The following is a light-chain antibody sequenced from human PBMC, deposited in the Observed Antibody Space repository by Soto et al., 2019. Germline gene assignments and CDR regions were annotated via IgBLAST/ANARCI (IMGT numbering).Light chain of an antibody. CDR3: QQYNNWPGT. V-gene: IGKV3-15*01. J-gene: IGKJ1*01. CDR2: GAS. CDR1: QSVSSN. Sequence: EIVMTQSPSTLSFSPLERATLSCRASQSVSSNLAWYQQKPGQAPRLLIYGASTRATGIPARFSGSGSGTEFTLTISSLQSEDFAVYYCQQYNNWPGTFGQGTKVDIK.